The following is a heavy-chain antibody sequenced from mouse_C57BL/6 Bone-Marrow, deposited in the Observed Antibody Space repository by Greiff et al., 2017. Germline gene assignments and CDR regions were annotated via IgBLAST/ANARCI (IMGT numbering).Heavy chain of an antibody. CDR1: GFTFSDFY. J-gene: IGHJ4*01. Sequence: DVMLVESEGGLVQPGSSLKLSCTASGFTFSDFYMAWVRQVPEKGLEWVATINYDGSSSYYLDSLNSRFIISRDNEKNILYLQMGRLKSEDTTTYYCARGGGYAMDDWGQGTSVTVSS. CDR3: ARGGGYAMDD. V-gene: IGHV5-16*01. CDR2: INYDGSSS.